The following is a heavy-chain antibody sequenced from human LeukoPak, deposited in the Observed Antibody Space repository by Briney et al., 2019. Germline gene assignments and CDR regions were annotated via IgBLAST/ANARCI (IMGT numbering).Heavy chain of an antibody. CDR1: GYTFTSYD. Sequence: ASVKVSCKASGYTFTSYDTNWLRQATGQGLEWMGWMNPNSGNTGYAQKFQGRVTITRNTSISTAYMELSSLRSEDTAVYYCARGPSHDSSGYYYYYYMDVWGKGTTVTVSS. CDR2: MNPNSGNT. V-gene: IGHV1-8*03. J-gene: IGHJ6*03. CDR3: ARGPSHDSSGYYYYYYMDV. D-gene: IGHD3-22*01.